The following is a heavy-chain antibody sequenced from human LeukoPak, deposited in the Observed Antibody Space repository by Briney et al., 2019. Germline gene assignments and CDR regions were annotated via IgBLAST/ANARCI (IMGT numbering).Heavy chain of an antibody. J-gene: IGHJ6*03. V-gene: IGHV3-23*01. D-gene: IGHD4-23*01. CDR1: GFTFSSYA. CDR3: AKDGGYGGIPFDYYYYMDV. CDR2: ISGSGGST. Sequence: GSLRLSCAASGFTFSSYAMSWVRQAPGKGLEWVSAISGSGGSTYYADSVKGRFTISRDNSKNTLYLQMNSLRAEDTAVYYCAKDGGYGGIPFDYYYYMDVWGKGTTVTVSS.